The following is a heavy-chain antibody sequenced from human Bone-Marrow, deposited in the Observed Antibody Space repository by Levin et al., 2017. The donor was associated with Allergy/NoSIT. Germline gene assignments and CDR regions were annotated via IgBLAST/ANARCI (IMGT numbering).Heavy chain of an antibody. CDR3: ARLADPIYTPYYYYGVDV. V-gene: IGHV3-20*04. CDR2: INWNGDSS. D-gene: IGHD2-15*01. CDR1: GFTFYDYG. J-gene: IGHJ6*02. Sequence: LSLPCAASGFTFYDYGMTWVRQAPGKGLEWVSDINWNGDSSGYADSMKGRFTISRDNAKNSLYLQMNSLTAEDTALYYCARLADPIYTPYYYYGVDVWGQGTTVTVSS.